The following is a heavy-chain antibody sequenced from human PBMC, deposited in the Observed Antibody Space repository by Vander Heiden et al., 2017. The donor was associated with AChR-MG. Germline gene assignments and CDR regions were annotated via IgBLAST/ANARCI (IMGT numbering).Heavy chain of an antibody. V-gene: IGHV3-48*03. D-gene: IGHD3-3*01. CDR2: ISVGGKNI. J-gene: IGHJ4*02. CDR1: GFKFNDYD. Sequence: EVLLVESGGVLVLPGGSLRISCPASGFKFNDYDMNWFRKVPGKGLEWVSYISVGGKNIHYTDSVKGRFTTSRDDAKNSLYLQMNSLRADDTAIYYCSRGFAVGGQGTLVTVSS. CDR3: SRGFAV.